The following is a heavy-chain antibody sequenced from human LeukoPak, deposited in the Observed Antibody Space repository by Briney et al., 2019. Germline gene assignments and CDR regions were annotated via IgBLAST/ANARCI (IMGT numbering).Heavy chain of an antibody. J-gene: IGHJ4*02. CDR2: IYTSGST. CDR1: GGSISNYY. D-gene: IGHD6-13*01. CDR3: ARWPRYSSSWSNTNDY. Sequence: SETLSLTCSVSGGSISNYYWSWIRQPAGKGLEWIGLIYTSGSTNYNPSLKSRVTMSVDRSKNQFSLKLSSVTAADTAVYYCARWPRYSSSWSNTNDYWGQGTLVTVSS. V-gene: IGHV4-4*07.